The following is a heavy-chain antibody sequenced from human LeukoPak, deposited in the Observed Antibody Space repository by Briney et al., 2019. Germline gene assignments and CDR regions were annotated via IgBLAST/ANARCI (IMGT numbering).Heavy chain of an antibody. D-gene: IGHD6-19*01. J-gene: IGHJ4*02. V-gene: IGHV4-59*01. CDR2: TNYNGRT. CDR3: ARVISSGWSDY. Sequence: SETLSLTCTVSGDSISNYYWSWIRQPPGGGLEWIGYTNYNGRTNYNPSLKSRVTISVDTSKNQFSLKLSSVTAADTAVYYCARVISSGWSDYWGQGTLVTVSS. CDR1: GDSISNYY.